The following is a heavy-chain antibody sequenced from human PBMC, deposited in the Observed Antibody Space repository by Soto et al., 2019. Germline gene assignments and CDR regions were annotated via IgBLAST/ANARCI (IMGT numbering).Heavy chain of an antibody. V-gene: IGHV4-39*01. D-gene: IGHD3-10*01. Sequence: SETLSVTCIVSVGSISISSYYWGWIRQPPGKGLEWIGSIYYSGSTYYNPSLKSRVTISVDTSKNQFSLKLSSVTAADTAVYYCARHGVWFGELGWFDPWGQGTVVTVSS. CDR2: IYYSGST. J-gene: IGHJ5*02. CDR3: ARHGVWFGELGWFDP. CDR1: VGSISISSYY.